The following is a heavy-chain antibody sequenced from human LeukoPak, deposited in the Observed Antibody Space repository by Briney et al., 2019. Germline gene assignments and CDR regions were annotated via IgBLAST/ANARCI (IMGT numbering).Heavy chain of an antibody. CDR2: IKQDGSEK. V-gene: IGHV3-7*01. D-gene: IGHD1-7*01. J-gene: IGHJ4*02. CDR3: ARKRCWNYEN. CDR1: GFTFSNNW. Sequence: PGGSLTLSCAASGFTFSNNWMSWVRQAPGKGLEWVANIKQDGSEKYYVDSVKGRFTISRDNAENSLYLQMNSLRAEDTAVYYCARKRCWNYENWGQGTLVTVSS.